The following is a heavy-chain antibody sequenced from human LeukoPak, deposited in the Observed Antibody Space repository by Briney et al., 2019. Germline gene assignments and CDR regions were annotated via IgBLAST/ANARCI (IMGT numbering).Heavy chain of an antibody. CDR3: ARNRNYRSIDEKVDYFDY. CDR1: GFTFSDYY. Sequence: GGSLRLSCAASGFTFSDYYMSCIRQAPGKGLEWVSYISSSSSYTNYADSVKGRFTISRDNAKNSLYLQINSLRAEDTAVYYCARNRNYRSIDEKVDYFDYWGQGTLATVSS. J-gene: IGHJ4*02. CDR2: ISSSSSYT. D-gene: IGHD6-6*01. V-gene: IGHV3-11*03.